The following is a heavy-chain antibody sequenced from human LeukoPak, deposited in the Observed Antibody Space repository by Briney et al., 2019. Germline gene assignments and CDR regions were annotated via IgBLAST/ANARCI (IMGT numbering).Heavy chain of an antibody. CDR3: ARESLSRYSYAYGSFDH. CDR2: IYSSGTA. V-gene: IGHV4-59*01. J-gene: IGHJ4*02. Sequence: GSLRLSCAASGFTFSSYAMSWVRQAPGKGLEWIGYIYSSGTANCNPSLKSRVTISVDTSRNQFSLKLSSVTAADTAVYYCARESLSRYSYAYGSFDHWGQGTLVTVSS. D-gene: IGHD5-18*01. CDR1: GFTFSSYA.